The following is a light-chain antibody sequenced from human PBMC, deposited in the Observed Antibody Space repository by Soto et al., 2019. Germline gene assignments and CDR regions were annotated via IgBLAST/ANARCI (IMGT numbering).Light chain of an antibody. Sequence: EIVVTPSPATLSVSPGERATLSCRASQSVSSNLAWYQQKPGQAPRLLIVGSFARATGIPARFSGSGSGSEFTLTISGLQSEDFAVYYCQQYNDRPPITFGQGTRLEI. CDR3: QQYNDRPPIT. J-gene: IGKJ5*01. CDR2: GSF. CDR1: QSVSSN. V-gene: IGKV3-15*01.